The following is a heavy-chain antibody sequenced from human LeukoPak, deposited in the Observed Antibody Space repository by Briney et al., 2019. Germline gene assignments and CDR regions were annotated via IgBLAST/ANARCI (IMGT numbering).Heavy chain of an antibody. D-gene: IGHD6-19*01. CDR2: INHSGST. V-gene: IGHV4-34*01. CDR1: GGSFSGYY. Sequence: PPETLSLTCAVYGGSFSGYYWSWIRQPPGEGLEWIGEINHSGSTNYNPSLKSRVTISVDTSKNQFSLKLSSVTAADTAVYYCARFVAVAGSPFDYWGQGTLVTVSS. CDR3: ARFVAVAGSPFDY. J-gene: IGHJ4*02.